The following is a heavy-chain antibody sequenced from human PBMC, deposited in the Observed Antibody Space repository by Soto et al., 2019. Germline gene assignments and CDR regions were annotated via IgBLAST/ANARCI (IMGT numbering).Heavy chain of an antibody. CDR1: GFTFSSYA. J-gene: IGHJ4*02. V-gene: IGHV3-23*01. Sequence: GGSLRLSCAASGFTFSSYAMSWVRQAPGKGLEWVSAISGSGGSTYYADSVKGRFTISRDNSKNTLYLQMNSLRAEDTAVYYCAHALYYYDSSGYYSFDYWGQGTLVTVSS. CDR2: ISGSGGST. CDR3: AHALYYYDSSGYYSFDY. D-gene: IGHD3-22*01.